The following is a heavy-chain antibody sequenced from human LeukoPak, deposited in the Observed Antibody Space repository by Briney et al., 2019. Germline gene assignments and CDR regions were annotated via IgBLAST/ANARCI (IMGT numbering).Heavy chain of an antibody. D-gene: IGHD6-19*01. CDR2: ISGSGGTT. J-gene: IGHJ3*02. CDR1: GFTFGSYA. Sequence: PGGSLRLSCVASGFTFGSYAMTWVRQASGKRLEWVSAISGSGGTTYYADSVKGRFTISRDNSKNTLFLQMSSLRAEDTGIYYCVKKISSGWSVDAFDIWGHGTMVTVSS. CDR3: VKKISSGWSVDAFDI. V-gene: IGHV3-23*01.